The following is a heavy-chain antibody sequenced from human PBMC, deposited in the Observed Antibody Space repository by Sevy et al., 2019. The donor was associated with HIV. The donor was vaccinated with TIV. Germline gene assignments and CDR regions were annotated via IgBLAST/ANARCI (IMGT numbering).Heavy chain of an antibody. J-gene: IGHJ4*02. D-gene: IGHD3-22*01. V-gene: IGHV4-34*01. CDR1: GGSFSGYY. CDR3: ARGEDSSGYYIFDY. CDR2: INHSGST. Sequence: QSQTLSLTCAVYGGSFSGYYWSWIRQPPGKGLEWIGEINHSGSTNYNPSLKSRVTISVDTSKNQFSLKLSSVTAADTAVYYCARGEDSSGYYIFDYWGQGTLVTVSS.